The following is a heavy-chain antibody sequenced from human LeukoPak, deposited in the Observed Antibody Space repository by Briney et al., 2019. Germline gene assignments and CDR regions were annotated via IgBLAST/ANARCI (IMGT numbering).Heavy chain of an antibody. V-gene: IGHV1-69*13. Sequence: SVKGSCTASGGTFSSYAISWVRQAPGQGLEWMGGIIPIFGTANYAQKFQGRVTITADESTSTAYMELSSLRSEDTAVYYCARGASTLLFHWFDPWGQGTLVTVSS. J-gene: IGHJ5*02. CDR2: IIPIFGTA. CDR1: GGTFSSYA. CDR3: ARGASTLLFHWFDP. D-gene: IGHD2-2*01.